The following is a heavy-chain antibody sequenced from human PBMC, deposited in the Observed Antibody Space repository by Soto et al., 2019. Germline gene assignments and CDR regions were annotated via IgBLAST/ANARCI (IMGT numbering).Heavy chain of an antibody. D-gene: IGHD3-10*01. CDR1: GGSFSGYY. J-gene: IGHJ6*02. CDR2: INRSGST. V-gene: IGHV4-34*01. CDR3: ASERGTKLNGWGYYYYYYGMDV. Sequence: SETLSLTCAVYGGSFSGYYWSWIRQPPGKGLEWIGEINRSGSTNYNPSLKSRVTISVDTSKNQFSLKLSSVTAADTAVYHCASERGTKLNGWGYYYYYYGMDVCGQGTTVTVS.